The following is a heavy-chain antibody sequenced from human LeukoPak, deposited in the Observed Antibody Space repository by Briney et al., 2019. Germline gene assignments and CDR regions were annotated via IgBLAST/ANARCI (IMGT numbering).Heavy chain of an antibody. CDR3: ARNSGTNP. Sequence: GGSLRLSCGASGFTFSSYWMSWVRQAPGKGLEWVANIKQDGSEKYYGDSVKGRFTISRDNAKNSLYLQMNSLRAEDTAVYYCARNSGTNPWGQGTLVTVSS. D-gene: IGHD1-26*01. J-gene: IGHJ5*02. CDR1: GFTFSSYW. CDR2: IKQDGSEK. V-gene: IGHV3-7*01.